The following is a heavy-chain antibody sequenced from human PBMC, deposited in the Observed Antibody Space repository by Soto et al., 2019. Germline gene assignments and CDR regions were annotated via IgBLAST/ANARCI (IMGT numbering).Heavy chain of an antibody. J-gene: IGHJ6*02. CDR1: GGTFSSYA. Sequence: QVQLVQSGAEVKKPGSSVKVSCKASGGTFSSYAISWVRQAPGQGLEWMGGIIPIFGTANYAQKFQGRVTITADESTSTAYMELSSLRSEDTAVYYCARNSGGLAAAGRYYYYGMDVCGQGTTVTVSS. CDR2: IIPIFGTA. D-gene: IGHD6-13*01. CDR3: ARNSGGLAAAGRYYYYGMDV. V-gene: IGHV1-69*01.